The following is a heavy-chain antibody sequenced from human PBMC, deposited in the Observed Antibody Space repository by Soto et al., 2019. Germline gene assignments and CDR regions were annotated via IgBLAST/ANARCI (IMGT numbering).Heavy chain of an antibody. J-gene: IGHJ4*02. Sequence: EQLVESGGGLVQPGWSLRLSCTASGFTFRTYWMSWVRQAPGKGLEWVANIKEDGSGKYYVDSVKGRFTISRDNAKNSLYLQMNSLRAEDTAVYYCARVGDGYSSSSTDYWGQGTLVTVSS. CDR2: IKEDGSGK. V-gene: IGHV3-7*05. CDR1: GFTFRTYW. CDR3: ARVGDGYSSSSTDY. D-gene: IGHD6-6*01.